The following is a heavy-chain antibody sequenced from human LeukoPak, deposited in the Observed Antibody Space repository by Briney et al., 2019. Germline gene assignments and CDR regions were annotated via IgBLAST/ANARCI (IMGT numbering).Heavy chain of an antibody. V-gene: IGHV3-21*01. CDR3: ARGRIVVVAVDAFDI. CDR1: GFTFSSYT. D-gene: IGHD2-15*01. Sequence: GGSLRLSCAASGFTFSSYTMNWVRQAPGKGLEWVSSISSGSNYIYYADSVKGRFTISRDNSKNTLYLQMNSLRAEDTAVYYCARGRIVVVAVDAFDIWGQGTMVTVSS. CDR2: ISSGSNYI. J-gene: IGHJ3*02.